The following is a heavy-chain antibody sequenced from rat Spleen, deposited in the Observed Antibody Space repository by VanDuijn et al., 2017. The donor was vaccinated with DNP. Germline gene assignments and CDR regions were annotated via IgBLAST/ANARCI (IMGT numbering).Heavy chain of an antibody. Sequence: EVQLVESGGDLVQPGRSLKLSCAASGFTFSDYFMAWVRQAPTKGLEWVATIIDDGSKTYYGDSVKGRFTISRDNAKTTLYLQMDSLRSEDTATYYCATHDYDNYYEDYFDYWGQGVMVTVSS. CDR3: ATHDYDNYYEDYFDY. V-gene: IGHV5S10*01. J-gene: IGHJ2*01. D-gene: IGHD1-12*03. CDR1: GFTFSDYF. CDR2: IIDDGSKT.